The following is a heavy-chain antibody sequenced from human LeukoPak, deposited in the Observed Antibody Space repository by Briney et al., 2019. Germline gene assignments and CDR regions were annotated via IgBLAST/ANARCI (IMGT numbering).Heavy chain of an antibody. V-gene: IGHV3-30*04. J-gene: IGHJ4*02. CDR3: ARDRQRLYYYGSGSFGY. CDR2: ISYDGSNK. D-gene: IGHD3-10*01. CDR1: GFTFSSYA. Sequence: PGRSLRLSCAASGFTFSSYAMHWVRQAPGKGLEWVAVISYDGSNKYYADSVKGRFTISRDNSKNTLYLQMNSLRAEDTAVYYCARDRQRLYYYGSGSFGYWGQGTLVTVSS.